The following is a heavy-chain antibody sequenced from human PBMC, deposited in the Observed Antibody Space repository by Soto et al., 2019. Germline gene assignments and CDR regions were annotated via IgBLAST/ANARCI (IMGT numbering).Heavy chain of an antibody. V-gene: IGHV3-23*01. Sequence: SLRLSCAASGFTFSSYAMSWVRQAPGKGLEWVSAISGSGGSTYYADSVKGRFTISRDNSKNTLYLQMNSLRAEDTAVYYCAKTRGDLTDAFDIWGQGTMVTVSS. D-gene: IGHD4-17*01. CDR1: GFTFSSYA. CDR3: AKTRGDLTDAFDI. CDR2: ISGSGGST. J-gene: IGHJ3*02.